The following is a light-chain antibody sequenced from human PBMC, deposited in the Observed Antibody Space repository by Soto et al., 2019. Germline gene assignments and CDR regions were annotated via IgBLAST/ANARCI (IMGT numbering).Light chain of an antibody. CDR3: SSYTSSSTYV. CDR2: DVS. Sequence: QSALTQPSSVSGAPGQSITISLTGNSRVVGGYNYVSWYQQHPGKAPKLMIYDVSNRPSGVSNRFSGSKSGNTASLTISGLQAEDEADYYCSSYTSSSTYVFGTGTKVTVL. V-gene: IGLV2-14*01. CDR1: SRVVGGYNY. J-gene: IGLJ1*01.